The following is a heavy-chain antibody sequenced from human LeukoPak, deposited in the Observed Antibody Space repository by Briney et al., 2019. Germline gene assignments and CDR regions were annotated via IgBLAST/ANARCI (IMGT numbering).Heavy chain of an antibody. V-gene: IGHV4-59*01. CDR1: GGSISNYH. J-gene: IGHJ4*02. CDR2: IYYSGST. CDR3: ARTDNSGYHDY. Sequence: SETLSLTCTVSGGSISNYHWGWIRQPPGKGLEWIGYIYYSGSTNYNPSLKSRVTISVGTSKNQFSLKLSSVTAADTAVYYCARTDNSGYHDYWGQGILVTVS. D-gene: IGHD3-22*01.